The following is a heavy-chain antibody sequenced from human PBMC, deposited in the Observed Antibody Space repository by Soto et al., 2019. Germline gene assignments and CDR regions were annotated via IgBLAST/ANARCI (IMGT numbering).Heavy chain of an antibody. V-gene: IGHV4-59*01. CDR3: ARVSNVDTAMGVFDY. Sequence: SETLSLTCTVSGGSISSYYWSWIRQPPGKGLEWIGYIYYSGSTNYNPSLKSRVTISVDTSKNQFSLKLSSVTAADTAVYYCARVSNVDTAMGVFDYWGQGTLVTVSS. D-gene: IGHD5-18*01. CDR1: GGSISSYY. CDR2: IYYSGST. J-gene: IGHJ4*02.